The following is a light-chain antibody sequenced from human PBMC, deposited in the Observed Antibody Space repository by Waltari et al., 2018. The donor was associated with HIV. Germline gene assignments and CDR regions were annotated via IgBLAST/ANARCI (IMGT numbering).Light chain of an antibody. V-gene: IGKV3-11*01. CDR1: QSVSSY. Sequence: EVVLTQSPATLSLSPGERATLSSRASQSVSSYLAWYQHKPGQAPRLLIYGASSRATGIPARFSGSGSGTDFTLTISSLEPGDSAVYYCQQRSNWPVTFGQGTRLEIK. CDR3: QQRSNWPVT. J-gene: IGKJ5*01. CDR2: GAS.